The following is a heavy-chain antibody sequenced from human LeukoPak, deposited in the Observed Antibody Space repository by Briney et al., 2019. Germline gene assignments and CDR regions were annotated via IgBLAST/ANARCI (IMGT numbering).Heavy chain of an antibody. CDR3: ARGWQWLAFDY. CDR1: GFTFDDYG. D-gene: IGHD6-19*01. V-gene: IGHV3-21*01. J-gene: IGHJ4*02. CDR2: ISSSSSYI. Sequence: GGSLRLSCAASGFTFDDYGMSWVRQAPGKGLEWVSSISSSSSYIYYADSVKGRFTISRDNAKNSLYLQMNSLRAEDTAVYYCARGWQWLAFDYWGQGTLVTVSS.